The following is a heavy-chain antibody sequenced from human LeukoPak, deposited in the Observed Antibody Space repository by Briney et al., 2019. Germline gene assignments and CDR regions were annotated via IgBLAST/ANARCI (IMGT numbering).Heavy chain of an antibody. CDR3: AKSAQYSSAWFTGSFDY. CDR2: INPNSGDT. CDR1: GYTFTGYY. V-gene: IGHV1-2*02. J-gene: IGHJ4*02. Sequence: ASVKVSCKASGYTFTGYYMHWVRQAPGQGLEWMGCINPNSGDTHYAQMFQGRVTMTRDTSINTAYMELRRVRSDDTAVYYCAKSAQYSSAWFTGSFDYWGQGTLVTVSS. D-gene: IGHD6-13*01.